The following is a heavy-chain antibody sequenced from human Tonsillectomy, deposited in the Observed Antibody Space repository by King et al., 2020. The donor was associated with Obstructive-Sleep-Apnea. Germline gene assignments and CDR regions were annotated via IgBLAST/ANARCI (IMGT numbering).Heavy chain of an antibody. J-gene: IGHJ4*02. V-gene: IGHV4-39*07. CDR2: IYYSGST. Sequence: QLQESGPGLVKPSETLSLTCTVSGGSISSSSYYWGWIRQPPGKGLEWIGRIYYSGSTYYNPSLKSRVTISVDTSKNQFSLKLSSVTAADTAVYDCAREIRDFWSGYFDYWGQGTLVTVSS. D-gene: IGHD3-3*01. CDR1: GGSISSSSYY. CDR3: AREIRDFWSGYFDY.